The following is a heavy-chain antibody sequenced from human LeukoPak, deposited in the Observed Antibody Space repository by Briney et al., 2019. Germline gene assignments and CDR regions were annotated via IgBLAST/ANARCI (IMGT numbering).Heavy chain of an antibody. Sequence: ASVKVSCKVSGYILTELSMHWVRQAPGKGLEWMRGFDAEEGETIYSQKFQGRVTMTEDTSTDTAYMELSSLRSEDTAVYYCATGGMYSGSGFDFWGQGTLVTVSS. CDR2: FDAEEGET. CDR1: GYILTELS. CDR3: ATGGMYSGSGFDF. J-gene: IGHJ4*02. D-gene: IGHD6-13*01. V-gene: IGHV1-24*01.